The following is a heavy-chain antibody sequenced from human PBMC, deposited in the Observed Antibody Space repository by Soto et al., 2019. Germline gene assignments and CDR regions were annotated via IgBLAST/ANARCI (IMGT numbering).Heavy chain of an antibody. J-gene: IGHJ6*02. CDR3: ARELMRYDVWSGYSGPYYGMDV. D-gene: IGHD3-3*01. CDR2: IYYSGST. CDR1: GGSISSYY. V-gene: IGHV4-59*01. Sequence: PSETLSLTCTVSGGSISSYYWSWSRQPPGQGLEWIGYIYYSGSTNYNPSLKSRVTISVDTSKNQFSLKLSSVTAADKAVYYCARELMRYDVWSGYSGPYYGMDVWGQGTTVTVS.